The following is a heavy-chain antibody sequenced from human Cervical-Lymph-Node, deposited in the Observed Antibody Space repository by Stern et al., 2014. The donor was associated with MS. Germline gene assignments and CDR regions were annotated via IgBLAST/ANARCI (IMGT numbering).Heavy chain of an antibody. Sequence: QVTLRESGPALVKPTQTLTLTCTFSGFSLNTTGMCVSWIRQPPGKALEWLALIDWDDDKYYSTSLKTRLTISKDTSKNQVVLTMTNMDPVDTATYFCARMKMVHESPDDVDYWGQGTLVTVSS. J-gene: IGHJ4*02. V-gene: IGHV2-70*01. CDR1: GFSLNTTGMC. CDR2: IDWDDDK. CDR3: ARMKMVHESPDDVDY. D-gene: IGHD5-24*01.